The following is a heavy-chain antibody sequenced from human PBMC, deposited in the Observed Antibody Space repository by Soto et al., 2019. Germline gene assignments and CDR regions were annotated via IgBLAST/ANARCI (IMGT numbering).Heavy chain of an antibody. Sequence: SETLSLTCTVSGGSISSSSYYWGWIRQPPGKGLEWIGSIYYSGSTYYNPSRKSRVTISVDTSKNQFSLKLSSVTAADTAVYYCARGAYDILTGYYYYYYGMDVWGQGTTVTVSS. V-gene: IGHV4-39*07. J-gene: IGHJ6*02. CDR2: IYYSGST. CDR1: GGSISSSSYY. CDR3: ARGAYDILTGYYYYYYGMDV. D-gene: IGHD3-9*01.